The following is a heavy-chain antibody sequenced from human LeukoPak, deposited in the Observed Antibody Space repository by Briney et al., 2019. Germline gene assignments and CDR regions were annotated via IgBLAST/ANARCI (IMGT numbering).Heavy chain of an antibody. V-gene: IGHV3-21*01. CDR1: GFTFSSYS. D-gene: IGHD6-19*01. Sequence: GGSLRLSCAASGFTFSSYSMNWVRQAPGKGLEWVSSISSSSSYIYYADSVKGRFTISRDNAKNSLYLQMNSLRAEDTAVYYCARDPQWLENWFDPWGQGTLVTVSS. CDR2: ISSSSSYI. J-gene: IGHJ5*02. CDR3: ARDPQWLENWFDP.